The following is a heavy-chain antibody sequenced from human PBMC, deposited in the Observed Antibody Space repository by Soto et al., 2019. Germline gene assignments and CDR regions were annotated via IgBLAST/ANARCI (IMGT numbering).Heavy chain of an antibody. Sequence: SETLSLTCSVSGVSISSYFWSWIRQAPGRGLEWIGYTYHRGSTNYSPSLKSRVAISLDTSENQFSLKVNSVTAADTAAYYCARIGGYHGPLDYWGQGTPVTVSS. CDR3: ARIGGYHGPLDY. V-gene: IGHV4-59*01. CDR1: GVSISSYF. D-gene: IGHD6-25*01. CDR2: TYHRGST. J-gene: IGHJ4*02.